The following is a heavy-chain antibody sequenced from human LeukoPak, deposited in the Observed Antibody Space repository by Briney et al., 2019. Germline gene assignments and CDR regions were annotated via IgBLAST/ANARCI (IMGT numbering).Heavy chain of an antibody. J-gene: IGHJ3*02. Sequence: SETLSLTCTVSGGSISSGGYYWSWIRQPPGKGLEWIGYIYHSGSTYYNPSLKSRVTISVDRSKNQFSLKLSSVTAADTAVYYCASATMSAFDIWGQGTMVTVSS. CDR1: GGSISSGGYY. V-gene: IGHV4-30-2*01. CDR3: ASATMSAFDI. D-gene: IGHD3-10*02. CDR2: IYHSGST.